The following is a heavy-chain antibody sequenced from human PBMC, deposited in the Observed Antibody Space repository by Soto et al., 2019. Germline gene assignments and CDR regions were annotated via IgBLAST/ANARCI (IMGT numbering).Heavy chain of an antibody. Sequence: GGSLRLSCAASGFTFSSYAMHWVRQAPGKGLEWVAVISYDGSNKYYADSVKGRFTISRDNSKNTLYLQMNSLRAEDTAVYYCARAYGDYVFDYWGQGTLVTVSS. V-gene: IGHV3-30-3*01. CDR2: ISYDGSNK. J-gene: IGHJ4*02. CDR1: GFTFSSYA. CDR3: ARAYGDYVFDY. D-gene: IGHD4-17*01.